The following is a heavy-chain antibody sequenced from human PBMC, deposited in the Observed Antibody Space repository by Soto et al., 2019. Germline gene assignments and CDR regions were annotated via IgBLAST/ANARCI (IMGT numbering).Heavy chain of an antibody. CDR3: TRGYRSGGSRHSSVTPPLNWFDP. CDR2: INPNSGGT. CDR1: GYTFAGYY. Sequence: QVQLVQSGAEVKKPGASVKVSCKASGYTFAGYYMHRVQQTPGQGLEWLGWINPNSGGTNYAQKFQGWVTMTRDTSISIAYMELRRLRSDDPAVYYCTRGYRSGGSRHSSVTPPLNWFDPWGQGTLVTVSS. D-gene: IGHD2-15*01. J-gene: IGHJ5*02. V-gene: IGHV1-2*04.